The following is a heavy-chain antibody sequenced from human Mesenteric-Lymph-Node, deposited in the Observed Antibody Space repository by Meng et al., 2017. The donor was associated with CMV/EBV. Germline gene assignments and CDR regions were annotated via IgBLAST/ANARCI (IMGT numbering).Heavy chain of an antibody. Sequence: SETLSLTCTVSGGSVSSGSYYWSWIRQPPGKGLEWIGYIYYSGSTNYNPSLKSRVTISVDTSKNQFSLKLSSVTAADTAVYYCARDRGRQQLVQGRGWFDPWGQGTLVTVSS. CDR1: GGSVSSGSYY. CDR2: IYYSGST. J-gene: IGHJ5*02. D-gene: IGHD6-13*01. V-gene: IGHV4-61*01. CDR3: ARDRGRQQLVQGRGWFDP.